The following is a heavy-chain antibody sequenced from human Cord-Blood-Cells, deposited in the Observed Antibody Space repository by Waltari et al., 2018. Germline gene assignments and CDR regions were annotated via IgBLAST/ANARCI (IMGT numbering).Heavy chain of an antibody. J-gene: IGHJ4*02. CDR3: ASLRRTTAFDY. Sequence: QVQLQQWGAGLLKPSETLSLTCAVYGGSFSGYYWSWIRQHPGKGLEWIGEIKHSGSTNYNPSLKSRVTISVDTSKNQFSLKLSSVTAADTAVYYCASLRRTTAFDYWGQGTLVTVSS. V-gene: IGHV4-34*01. CDR1: GGSFSGYY. D-gene: IGHD4-17*01. CDR2: IKHSGST.